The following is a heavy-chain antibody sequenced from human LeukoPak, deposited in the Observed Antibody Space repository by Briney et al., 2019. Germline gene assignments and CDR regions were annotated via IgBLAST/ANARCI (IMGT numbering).Heavy chain of an antibody. Sequence: GGSLRLSCAASEFTVNNNYMSWVRQAPGKGLEWVSTIYSAGSTNYADSVRGRFTISRDNSKNTMYLQMNSLRAEDTAVYYCAGGLRSGLIDYWGQGTLVTVSS. D-gene: IGHD4-17*01. V-gene: IGHV3-53*01. J-gene: IGHJ4*02. CDR3: AGGLRSGLIDY. CDR1: EFTVNNNY. CDR2: IYSAGST.